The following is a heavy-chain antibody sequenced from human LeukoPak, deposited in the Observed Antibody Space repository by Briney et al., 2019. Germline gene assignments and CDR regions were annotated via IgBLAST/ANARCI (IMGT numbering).Heavy chain of an antibody. J-gene: IGHJ4*02. CDR1: GFTFSSYA. D-gene: IGHD2-8*01. Sequence: GGSLRLSCAASGFTFSSYAMSWVRQAPGKGLEWVSAISGSGGSTYYADSVKGRFTFSRDNSKNTLYLQMNSLRAEDTAVYYCAKEYCSNSVCHSLDYWGQGTLVTVSS. V-gene: IGHV3-23*01. CDR2: ISGSGGST. CDR3: AKEYCSNSVCHSLDY.